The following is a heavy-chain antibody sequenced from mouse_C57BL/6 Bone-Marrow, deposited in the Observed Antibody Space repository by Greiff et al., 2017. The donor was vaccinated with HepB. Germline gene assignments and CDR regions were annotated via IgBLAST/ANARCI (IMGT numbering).Heavy chain of an antibody. Sequence: EVKLVESGGGLVQPKGSLKLSCAASGFSFNTYAMNWVRQAPGKGLEWVARIRSKSNNYATYYADSVKDRFTISRDDSESMLYLQMNNLKTEDTAMYYCVRHELLYDGYYDAMDYWGQGTSVTVSS. CDR1: GFSFNTYA. CDR3: VRHELLYDGYYDAMDY. J-gene: IGHJ4*01. CDR2: IRSKSNNYAT. V-gene: IGHV10-1*01. D-gene: IGHD2-3*01.